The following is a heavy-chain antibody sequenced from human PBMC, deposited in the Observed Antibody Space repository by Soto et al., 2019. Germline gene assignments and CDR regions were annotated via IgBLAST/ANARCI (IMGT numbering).Heavy chain of an antibody. CDR2: IYYSGST. D-gene: IGHD3-3*01. Sequence: SETLSLTCTVSGGSISSYYWSWIRQPPGKGLEWIGYIYYSGSTNYNPSLKSRVTISVDTSKNQFSLKLSSVTAADTAVYYCARAVPPPGTYYDFWSGYYTIYYYYMDVWGKGTTVTVSS. CDR1: GGSISSYY. V-gene: IGHV4-59*01. J-gene: IGHJ6*03. CDR3: ARAVPPPGTYYDFWSGYYTIYYYYMDV.